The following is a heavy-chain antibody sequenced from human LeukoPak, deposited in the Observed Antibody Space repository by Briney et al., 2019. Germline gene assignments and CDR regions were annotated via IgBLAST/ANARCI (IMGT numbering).Heavy chain of an antibody. D-gene: IGHD6-19*01. CDR2: IGQDGSEN. Sequence: GSLRLSSAASGFTFSKYWMNWVRQAPGKGLEWVASIGQDGSENYYVDSVKGRFTISRDNAKNSLYLQMNSLRVEDTAVYYCATGGGWYFDYWGQGALITASS. V-gene: IGHV3-7*01. CDR3: ATGGGWYFDY. CDR1: GFTFSKYW. J-gene: IGHJ4*02.